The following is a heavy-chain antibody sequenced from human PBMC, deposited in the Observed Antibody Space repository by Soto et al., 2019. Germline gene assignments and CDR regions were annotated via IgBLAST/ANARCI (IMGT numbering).Heavy chain of an antibody. J-gene: IGHJ6*02. D-gene: IGHD5-12*01. CDR1: GGTFSSYT. Sequence: QVQLVQSGAEVKKPGSSVKVSCKASGGTFSSYTISWVRQAPGQGLEWMGRIIPILGIANYAQKFQGRVTITADKSTSTAYMERSSLRSEDTAVYYCARDNSGYDRDYYYYYGMDVWGQGTTVTVSS. CDR2: IIPILGIA. V-gene: IGHV1-69*08. CDR3: ARDNSGYDRDYYYYYGMDV.